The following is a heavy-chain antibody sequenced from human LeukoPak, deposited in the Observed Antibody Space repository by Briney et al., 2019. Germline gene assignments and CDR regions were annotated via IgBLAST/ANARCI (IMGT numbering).Heavy chain of an antibody. CDR3: ARFGYCSSTSCYTNYYYYYMDV. J-gene: IGHJ6*03. CDR2: INPNSGGT. V-gene: IGHV1-2*02. CDR1: GYTFTGYY. D-gene: IGHD2-2*02. Sequence: ASVKVSCKASGYTFTGYYMHWVRQAPGQGLEWMGWINPNSGGTNYAQKFQGRVTMTRDTSISTAYMELSRLRSDDTAVYYCARFGYCSSTSCYTNYYYYYMDVWGKGTTVTVSS.